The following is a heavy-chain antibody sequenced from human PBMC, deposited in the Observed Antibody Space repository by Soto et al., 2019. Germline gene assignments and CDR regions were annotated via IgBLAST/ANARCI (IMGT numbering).Heavy chain of an antibody. V-gene: IGHV3-23*01. CDR3: AKGPFQRGY. CDR1: GFTFSSYA. J-gene: IGHJ4*02. Sequence: GGSLRLSCAASGFTFSSYAMSWVRQAPGKGLXWXXXIXGXGXSXXXXDSVKGRFTISRDNSKNTLYLQMNSLRAEDTAVYYCAKGPFQRGYWGQGTLVTVSS. CDR2: IXGXGXSX.